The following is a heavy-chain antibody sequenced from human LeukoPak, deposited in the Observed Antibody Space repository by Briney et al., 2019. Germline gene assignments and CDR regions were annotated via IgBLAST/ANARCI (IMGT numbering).Heavy chain of an antibody. CDR2: ISYDGSNK. CDR1: GFTFGSYA. CDR3: ARDGGHIVVVTAIPFDY. J-gene: IGHJ4*02. V-gene: IGHV3-30-3*01. Sequence: GGSLRPSCAASGFTFGSYAMHWVRQAPGKGLEWVAVISYDGSNKYYADSVKGRFTISRDNSKNTLYLQMNSLRAEDTAVYYCARDGGHIVVVTAIPFDYWGQGTLVTVSS. D-gene: IGHD2-21*02.